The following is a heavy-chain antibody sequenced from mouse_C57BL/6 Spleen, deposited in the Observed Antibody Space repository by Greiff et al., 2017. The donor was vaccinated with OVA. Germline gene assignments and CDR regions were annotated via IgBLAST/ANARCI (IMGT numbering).Heavy chain of an antibody. CDR3: AYYSNYYWYFDV. J-gene: IGHJ1*03. CDR1: GYTFTSYG. V-gene: IGHV1-81*01. Sequence: VQLQQSGAELARPGASVKLSCKASGYTFTSYGISWVKQRTGQGLEWIGEIYPRSGNTYYNEKFKGKATLTADKSSSTAYMELRSLTSEDSAVYFCAYYSNYYWYFDVWGTGTTVTVSS. D-gene: IGHD2-5*01. CDR2: IYPRSGNT.